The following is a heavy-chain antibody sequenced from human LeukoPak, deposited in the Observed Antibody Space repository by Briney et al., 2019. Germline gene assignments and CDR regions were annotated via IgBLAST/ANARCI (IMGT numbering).Heavy chain of an antibody. CDR3: AKGIYSSGWSYFDY. CDR1: GFTFSSYT. CDR2: LSGSGITT. J-gene: IGHJ4*01. V-gene: IGHV3-23*01. Sequence: GGSLRLSCAASGFTFSSYTMSWVRQAPGKGLEWVSTLSGSGITTYYADSVKGRFTISRDNSKNTLYLQMNSLRAEDTAVYYCAKGIYSSGWSYFDYWGHGTLVTVSS. D-gene: IGHD6-19*01.